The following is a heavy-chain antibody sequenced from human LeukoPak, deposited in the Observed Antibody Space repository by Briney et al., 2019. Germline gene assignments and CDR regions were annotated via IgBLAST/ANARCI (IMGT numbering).Heavy chain of an antibody. J-gene: IGHJ6*02. CDR2: ISYDGSNK. V-gene: IGHV3-30*03. CDR3: ARDRLEAYSSSWYFNYYYGMDV. CDR1: GFTFSSYG. Sequence: PGRSLSLSCAASGFTFSSYGMHWVRQAPGKGLEWVAVISYDGSNKYYADSVKGRFTISRDNSKNTLYLQMNSLRAEDTAVYYCARDRLEAYSSSWYFNYYYGMDVWGQGTTVTVSS. D-gene: IGHD6-13*01.